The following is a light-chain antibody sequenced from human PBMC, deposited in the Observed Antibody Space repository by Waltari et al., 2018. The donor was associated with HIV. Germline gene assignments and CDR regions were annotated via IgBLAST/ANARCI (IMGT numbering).Light chain of an antibody. V-gene: IGKV1-9*01. Sequence: DIQLTQSPSFLSASVGDRVTITCRASQGIISYLAWYQQKPGKAPKLLIYAASTLQSGVPSRFSGSGSGTEFTLTISSLQPEDFATYYCQQLNSYPRGTFGPGTKVISN. CDR2: AAS. CDR3: QQLNSYPRGT. CDR1: QGIISY. J-gene: IGKJ3*01.